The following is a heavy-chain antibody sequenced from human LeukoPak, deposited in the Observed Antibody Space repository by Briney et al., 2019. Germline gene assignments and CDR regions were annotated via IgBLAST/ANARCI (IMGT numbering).Heavy chain of an antibody. CDR1: GGSISYYY. Sequence: PSETLSLTCTVSGGSISYYYWSWIRQSPGKGLEWIGYIYYSGSTNYNPSLKSRVTISVEKSKNQFSLQLRSVTAADSAVYYCAREDPQTRVPEGMDVWGQGTTVTVSS. CDR3: AREDPQTRVPEGMDV. J-gene: IGHJ6*02. D-gene: IGHD4/OR15-4a*01. CDR2: IYYSGST. V-gene: IGHV4-59*01.